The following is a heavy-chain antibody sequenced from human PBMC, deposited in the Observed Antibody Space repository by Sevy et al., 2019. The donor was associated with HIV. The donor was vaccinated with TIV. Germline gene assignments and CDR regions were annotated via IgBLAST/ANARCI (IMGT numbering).Heavy chain of an antibody. CDR3: TTDLYDSLSDY. CDR2: IKSKTDGGNT. D-gene: IGHD3-22*01. CDR1: GFTFSNAW. V-gene: IGHV3-15*01. J-gene: IGHJ4*02. Sequence: GGSLRLSCAASGFTFSNAWMSWVRQAPGKGLEWVGRIKSKTDGGNTDYAAPVKGRFTISRDDSKNTLYLQMNSLKTEDTAVYYCTTDLYDSLSDYWGQGTLVTVSS.